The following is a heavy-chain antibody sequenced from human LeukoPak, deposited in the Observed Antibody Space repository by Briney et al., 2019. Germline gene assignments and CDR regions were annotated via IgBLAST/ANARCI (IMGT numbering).Heavy chain of an antibody. Sequence: SVKVSCKASGDTFSRYAISWVRQAPGQGLEWMGWINPNSGGTNYAQKFQGRVTMTRDTSISTAYMELSRLRSEDTAVYYCARGIAVAGYLFDYWGQGTLVTVSS. CDR3: ARGIAVAGYLFDY. CDR1: GDTFSRYA. D-gene: IGHD6-19*01. CDR2: INPNSGGT. V-gene: IGHV1-2*02. J-gene: IGHJ4*02.